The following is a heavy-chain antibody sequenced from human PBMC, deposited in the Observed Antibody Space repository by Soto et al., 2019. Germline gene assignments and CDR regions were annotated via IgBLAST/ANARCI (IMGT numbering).Heavy chain of an antibody. J-gene: IGHJ4*02. D-gene: IGHD1-26*01. CDR1: SGSISSSAYY. CDR2: FHYSGTT. Sequence: SETLSLTCTVSSGSISSSAYYWGWIRQPPGKGLEWIATFHYSGTTYYNPSLKSRVTISVDTSKNQCSLKLNSVTAADTAVYYCAREYSGDFPWWFDYWGQGTLVAVSS. CDR3: AREYSGDFPWWFDY. V-gene: IGHV4-39*02.